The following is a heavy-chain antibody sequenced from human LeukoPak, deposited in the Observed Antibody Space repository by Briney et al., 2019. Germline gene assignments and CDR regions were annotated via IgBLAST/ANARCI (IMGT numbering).Heavy chain of an antibody. CDR2: ISWDGDTT. CDR3: ARDGTIFVDFMDV. V-gene: IGHV3-43*01. J-gene: IGHJ6*03. CDR1: GFTFDDYL. D-gene: IGHD3-3*01. Sequence: GGSLRLSCAASGFTFDDYLLHWVRQAPGKGLEWVSLISWDGDTTYYADSVKGRFTISRDNAKNSLYLQMNSLKAEDTALYYCARDGTIFVDFMDVWGKGTTVTVSS.